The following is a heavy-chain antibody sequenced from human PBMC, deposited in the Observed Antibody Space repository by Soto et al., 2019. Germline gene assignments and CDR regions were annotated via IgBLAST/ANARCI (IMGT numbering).Heavy chain of an antibody. D-gene: IGHD3-16*01. CDR3: AKVFYGTVWGRFGY. V-gene: IGHV3-23*01. J-gene: IGHJ4*02. Sequence: PGVSLRLSCAASGFTFSGPAMSWVRQAPGQGLAWVSSLTGTGGTTYYAGSVKGRFTISRDNSKKTLHLQMNSLRAEDTAVYYCAKVFYGTVWGRFGYWGRVNLVAFAS. CDR2: LTGTGGTT. CDR1: GFTFSGPA.